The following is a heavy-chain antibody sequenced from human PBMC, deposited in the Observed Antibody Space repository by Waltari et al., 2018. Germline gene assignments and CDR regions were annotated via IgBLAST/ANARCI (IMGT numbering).Heavy chain of an antibody. CDR1: GYTLTELS. J-gene: IGHJ6*02. V-gene: IGHV1-24*01. Sequence: QVQLVQSGAEVKKPGASVKVSCKVSGYTLTELSMHWVRQAPGKGFEWMGGFDPEDGETIYAQKFQGRVTMTEETSTDTAYMELSSLRSEDTAVYYCATVVRGYDYYYGMDVWGQGTTVTVSS. CDR2: FDPEDGET. D-gene: IGHD2-15*01. CDR3: ATVVRGYDYYYGMDV.